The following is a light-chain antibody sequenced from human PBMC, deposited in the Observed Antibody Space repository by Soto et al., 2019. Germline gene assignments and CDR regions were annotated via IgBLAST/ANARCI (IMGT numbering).Light chain of an antibody. Sequence: QSALTQPASVSGSPGQSITISCTGTSSDVGAYNYISWYQQHPGKAPKLMIYEVSNRPSGVSTRFSGSKSGNTASLTISGLQAEDEGDYYCSSYTSSNTLVFGTGTKLTVL. J-gene: IGLJ1*01. CDR1: SSDVGAYNY. V-gene: IGLV2-14*01. CDR3: SSYTSSNTLV. CDR2: EVS.